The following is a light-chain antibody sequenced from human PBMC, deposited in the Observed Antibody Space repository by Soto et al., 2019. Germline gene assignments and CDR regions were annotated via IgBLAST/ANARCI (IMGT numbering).Light chain of an antibody. V-gene: IGKV3-15*01. CDR1: QSVSNN. J-gene: IGKJ4*01. Sequence: EIVMTQSPGTLSGSPGDRATLSCRASQSVSNNLAWYQQKPGQAPRLLMYGASTRATGIPGRFSGSGSGTEFTLTISSLQSEDFAVYYCQQHNNWPLTFGGGTKVEIK. CDR2: GAS. CDR3: QQHNNWPLT.